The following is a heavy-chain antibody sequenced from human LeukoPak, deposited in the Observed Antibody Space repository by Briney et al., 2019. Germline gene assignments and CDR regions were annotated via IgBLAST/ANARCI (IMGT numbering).Heavy chain of an antibody. Sequence: ASVKVSCKASGYTFTSYGISWVRHAPGQGREWMGWISAYNGNANYAQKLQGRVTMTTDTSTSTAYMELRSLRSDDTAVYYCASSFGGFTFDYWGQGTLVTVSS. CDR2: ISAYNGNA. V-gene: IGHV1-18*01. CDR3: ASSFGGFTFDY. CDR1: GYTFTSYG. D-gene: IGHD2-15*01. J-gene: IGHJ4*02.